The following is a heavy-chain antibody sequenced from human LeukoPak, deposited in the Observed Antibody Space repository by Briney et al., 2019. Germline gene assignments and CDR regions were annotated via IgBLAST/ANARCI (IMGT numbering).Heavy chain of an antibody. CDR1: GFTVGNNY. CDR3: AGGHEALGY. CDR2: IYSAGRT. V-gene: IGHV3-53*01. J-gene: IGHJ4*02. Sequence: GGSLRLSCAASGFTVGNNYMSWVRQPPGKGLEWVSLIYSAGRTFYADSVKGRFTISRDNSKNTLYLQMNSLRAEDTAIYYCAGGHEALGYWGQGTLVAVSS. D-gene: IGHD3-10*01.